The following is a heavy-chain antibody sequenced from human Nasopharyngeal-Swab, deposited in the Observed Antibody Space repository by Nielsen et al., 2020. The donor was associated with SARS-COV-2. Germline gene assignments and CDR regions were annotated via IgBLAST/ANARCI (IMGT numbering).Heavy chain of an antibody. CDR3: ARYCSSTSCYRTSAFDI. J-gene: IGHJ3*02. CDR2: ISSSSSTI. D-gene: IGHD2-2*01. V-gene: IGHV3-48*02. CDR1: GFTFSSYS. Sequence: GGSLRLSCAASGFTFSSYSTNWVRQAPGKGLEWVSYISSSSSTIYYADSVKGRFTISRDNAKNSLYLQMNSLRDEDTAVYYCARYCSSTSCYRTSAFDIWGQGTMVTVSS.